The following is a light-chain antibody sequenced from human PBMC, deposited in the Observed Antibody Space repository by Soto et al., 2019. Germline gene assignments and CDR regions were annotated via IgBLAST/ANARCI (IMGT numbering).Light chain of an antibody. J-gene: IGKJ1*01. Sequence: EIVLTQSPATLSLSPGERATLSCRASQSVSRYLAWYQQKPGQAPRLLIYDASNRATGIPPRFSGSGSGRDFTLTVSSLEPEDFAIYYCQHRQNWPPATFGPGTRVDIK. CDR3: QHRQNWPPAT. CDR2: DAS. V-gene: IGKV3-11*02. CDR1: QSVSRY.